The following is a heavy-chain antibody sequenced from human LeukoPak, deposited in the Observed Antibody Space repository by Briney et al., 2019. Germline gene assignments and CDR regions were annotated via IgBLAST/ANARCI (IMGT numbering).Heavy chain of an antibody. V-gene: IGHV3-74*01. CDR3: ATDSYVSGSYYRLFY. J-gene: IGHJ4*02. D-gene: IGHD3-10*01. Sequence: GSLRLSCGASGFTFGTYWMHGVRQAPGKGLVWVSGINSDGGTTTYADSVKGRFTISRDNAKNTLYLQMNNLRAEDTAIYYCATDSYVSGSYYRLFYWGQGTLVTVSS. CDR1: GFTFGTYW. CDR2: INSDGGTT.